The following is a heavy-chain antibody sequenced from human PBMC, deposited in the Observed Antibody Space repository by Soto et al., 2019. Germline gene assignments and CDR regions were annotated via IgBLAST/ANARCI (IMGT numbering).Heavy chain of an antibody. D-gene: IGHD3-10*01. CDR2: ISPRTGSA. Sequence: GASVKVSCKASGYTFTDSYIHGVRQAPGQGLEWMGWISPRTGSANFAQRFQGRVSRTRDTSTTTAYMELRRLKSDDTAVYYCARRPYYGPAYGMDVWGQGTTVTVSS. CDR1: GYTFTDSY. J-gene: IGHJ6*02. V-gene: IGHV1-2*02. CDR3: ARRPYYGPAYGMDV.